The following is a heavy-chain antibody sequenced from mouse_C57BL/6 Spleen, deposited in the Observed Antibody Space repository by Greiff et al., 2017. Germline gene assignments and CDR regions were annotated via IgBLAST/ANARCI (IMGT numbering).Heavy chain of an antibody. D-gene: IGHD1-1*01. CDR2: IYPGSGST. CDR3: AREGLYYGSSQFAG. CDR1: GYTFTSYW. Sequence: VQLQQPGAELVKPGASVKMSCKASGYTFTSYWITWVKQRPGQGLEWIGDIYPGSGSTNYNEKFKSKATLTVDTSSSTAYMQLSSLTSEDSAVYYCAREGLYYGSSQFAGWGKGALVTVA. J-gene: IGHJ3*01. V-gene: IGHV1-55*01.